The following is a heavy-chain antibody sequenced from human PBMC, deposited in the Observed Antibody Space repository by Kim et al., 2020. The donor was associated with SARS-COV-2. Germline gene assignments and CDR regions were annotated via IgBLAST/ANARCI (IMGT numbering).Heavy chain of an antibody. CDR3: ARERGGVRVGFDY. D-gene: IGHD3-16*01. CDR1: GFTFSSFV. CDR2: ITGDSDDT. Sequence: GGSLRLSCVGSGFTFSSFVMNWVRQAPGKGLEWVSSITGDSDDTWYEDSVKGRFIISRDNSKNTLYLQMNGLTTEDTAVYFCARERGGVRVGFDYWGRGSLVTVSS. J-gene: IGHJ5*01. V-gene: IGHV3-23*01.